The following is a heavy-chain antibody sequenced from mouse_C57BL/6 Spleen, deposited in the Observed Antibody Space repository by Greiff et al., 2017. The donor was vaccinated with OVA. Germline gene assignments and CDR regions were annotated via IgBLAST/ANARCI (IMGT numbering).Heavy chain of an antibody. Sequence: QVQLQQPGTELVKPGASVKLSCKASGYTFTSYWMHWVKQRPGQGLEWIGNINPSNGGTNYNEKFKSKATLTVDKSSSPAYMQLSSLTSEESAVYDCAGDYIGSDVFAYWGQGTLVTVSA. CDR2: INPSNGGT. V-gene: IGHV1-53*01. J-gene: IGHJ3*01. CDR3: AGDYIGSDVFAY. CDR1: GYTFTSYW. D-gene: IGHD2-13*01.